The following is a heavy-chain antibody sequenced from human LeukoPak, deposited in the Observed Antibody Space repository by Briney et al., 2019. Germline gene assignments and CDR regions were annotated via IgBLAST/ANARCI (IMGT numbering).Heavy chain of an antibody. CDR1: GFTFSSYA. CDR2: ISYDGSNK. Sequence: GGSLRLSCAASGFTFSSYAMHWVRQAPGKGLEWVAVISYDGSNKYYADSVKGRFTISRDNSKNTLYLQMNSLRAEDTAVYYCARWNNGFWSGYYSYFDYWGQGTLVTVSS. V-gene: IGHV3-30*04. CDR3: ARWNNGFWSGYYSYFDY. J-gene: IGHJ4*02. D-gene: IGHD3-3*01.